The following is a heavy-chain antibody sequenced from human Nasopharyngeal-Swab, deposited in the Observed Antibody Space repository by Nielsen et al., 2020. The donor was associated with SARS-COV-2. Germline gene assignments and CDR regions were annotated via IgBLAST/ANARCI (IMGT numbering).Heavy chain of an antibody. V-gene: IGHV7-4-1*02. CDR3: ARLSSGYYDYYFDY. J-gene: IGHJ4*02. CDR2: INTNTGNP. CDR1: GYTFTNYA. D-gene: IGHD3-22*01. Sequence: ASVKVSCKTSGYTFTNYAMNWVRQAPGQGLEWMGWINTNTGNPTYAQGFTGRFVFSLDTSVSTAYLQISSLKAEVTAVYYCARLSSGYYDYYFDYWGQGTLVTVSS.